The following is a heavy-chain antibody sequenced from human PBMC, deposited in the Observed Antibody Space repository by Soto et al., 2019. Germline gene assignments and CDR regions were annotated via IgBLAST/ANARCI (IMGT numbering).Heavy chain of an antibody. D-gene: IGHD3-22*01. CDR3: AHSGYYDSSGYPNPDAFDI. CDR2: IYWDDDK. V-gene: IGHV2-5*02. CDR1: GFSLSTSGVG. Sequence: ASGPTLVNPTQTLTLTCTFSGFSLSTSGVGVGWIRQPPGKALEWLALIYWDDDKRYSPSLKSRLTITKDTSKNQVVLTMTNMDPVDTATYYCAHSGYYDSSGYPNPDAFDIWGQGTMVTVSS. J-gene: IGHJ3*02.